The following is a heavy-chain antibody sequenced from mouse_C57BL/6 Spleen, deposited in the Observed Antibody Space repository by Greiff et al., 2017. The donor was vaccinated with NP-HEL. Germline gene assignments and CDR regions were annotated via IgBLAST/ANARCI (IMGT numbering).Heavy chain of an antibody. Sequence: EVKLVESGGDLVKPGGSLKLSCAASGFTFSSYGMSWVRQTPDKRLEWVATISSGGSYTYYPDSVKGRFTIFRDNAKNTLYLQMSSLKSEDTAMYYCARHLDDYDGDGYYFDYWGQGTTLTVSS. CDR3: ARHLDDYDGDGYYFDY. D-gene: IGHD2-4*01. CDR2: ISSGGSYT. V-gene: IGHV5-6*01. J-gene: IGHJ2*01. CDR1: GFTFSSYG.